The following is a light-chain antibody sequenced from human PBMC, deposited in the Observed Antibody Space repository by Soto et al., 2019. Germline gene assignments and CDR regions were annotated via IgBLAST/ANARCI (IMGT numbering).Light chain of an antibody. Sequence: DIQMTQSPSSLSASVGDRVTITCRASQSISSYLNWYQQKPGKAPKLLIYAASSLQSGVPSRFSGSGSGTGFTLTISSLQPEDFATYYCQQSYSTPRGFTFGPGTKVDIK. J-gene: IGKJ3*01. CDR1: QSISSY. CDR3: QQSYSTPRGFT. CDR2: AAS. V-gene: IGKV1-39*01.